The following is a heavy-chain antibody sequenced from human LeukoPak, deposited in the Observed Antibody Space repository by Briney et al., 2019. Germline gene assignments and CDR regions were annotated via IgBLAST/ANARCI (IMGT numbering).Heavy chain of an antibody. J-gene: IGHJ6*03. V-gene: IGHV4-4*09. CDR1: GGSISSYY. Sequence: PSETLSLTCTVSGGSISSYYWSWIRQPPGKGLEWIGYICTSGSTNYNPSLKSRVTISVDTSKNQFSLKLSSVTAADTAVYYCARLKLPHYMDVWGKGTTVTVSS. D-gene: IGHD2-15*01. CDR3: ARLKLPHYMDV. CDR2: ICTSGST.